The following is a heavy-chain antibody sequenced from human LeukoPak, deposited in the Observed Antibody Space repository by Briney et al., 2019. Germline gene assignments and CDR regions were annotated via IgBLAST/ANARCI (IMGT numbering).Heavy chain of an antibody. V-gene: IGHV3-7*01. CDR3: AKGYTKPDY. D-gene: IGHD3-16*02. J-gene: IGHJ4*02. CDR2: IKYDGSEM. Sequence: PGGSLRLSCAASGFIFRSYSMNWVRQAPGKGLEWVASIKYDGSEMYSVDSVKGRFTISRDDAKNSVYLQMNSLRAEDTAVYYCAKGYTKPDYWGQGTLVTVSS. CDR1: GFIFRSYS.